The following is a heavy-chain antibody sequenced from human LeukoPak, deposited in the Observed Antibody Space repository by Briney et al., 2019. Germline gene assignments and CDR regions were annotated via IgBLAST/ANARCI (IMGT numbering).Heavy chain of an antibody. D-gene: IGHD6-13*01. Sequence: ASVKVSCKASGGTFSSYAISWVRQASGQGLEWMGGIIPIFGTANYAQKFQGRVTITADESTSTAYMELSSLRSEDTAVYYCARATYSSSWYDYWGQGTLVTVSS. CDR3: ARATYSSSWYDY. CDR1: GGTFSSYA. V-gene: IGHV1-69*13. CDR2: IIPIFGTA. J-gene: IGHJ4*02.